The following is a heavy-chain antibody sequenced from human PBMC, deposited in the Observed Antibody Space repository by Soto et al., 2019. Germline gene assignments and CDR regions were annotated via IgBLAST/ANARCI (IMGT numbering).Heavy chain of an antibody. CDR2: VYHSGKT. CDR1: GYSMGSGYY. V-gene: IGHV4-38-2*01. CDR3: ARAAATHFDN. Sequence: PSETLSLTCAVSGYSMGSGYYWGWIRQPPGEGLEWIGNVYHSGKTYYNPSLKGRVSVSLDTPKNQFSLDLTSVTAADTAMYYCARAAATHFDNWGQGLLVTVSS. J-gene: IGHJ4*02. D-gene: IGHD6-25*01.